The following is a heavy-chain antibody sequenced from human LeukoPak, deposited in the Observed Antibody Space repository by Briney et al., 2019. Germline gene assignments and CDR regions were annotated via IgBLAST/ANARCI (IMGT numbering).Heavy chain of an antibody. CDR1: GSTFTKFW. Sequence: GASLQISCETSGSTFTKFWVGGGRRPAGKGLEWLGMIYPDDSDTRYSPSFQGQVTMSVDKSISIVYLHWSSLKASDTAIYYCVRGKGSGTYYGFDYWGQGTVVSVVS. V-gene: IGHV5-51*01. J-gene: IGHJ4*02. CDR2: IYPDDSDT. CDR3: VRGKGSGTYYGFDY. D-gene: IGHD3-10*01.